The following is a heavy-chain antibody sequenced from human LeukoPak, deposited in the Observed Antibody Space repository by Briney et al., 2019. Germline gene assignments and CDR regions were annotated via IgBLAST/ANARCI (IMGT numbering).Heavy chain of an antibody. V-gene: IGHV3-74*01. D-gene: IGHD6-19*01. CDR1: RFTFSSYW. J-gene: IGHJ3*02. CDR3: ARGRAVAAPPAAFDI. Sequence: GGSLRLSCAASRFTFSSYWMHWVRQAPGKGLVWVSRINSDGSSTSYADSVKGRFTISRDNAKNTLYLQMNSLRAEDTAVYYCARGRAVAAPPAAFDIWGQGTMVTVSS. CDR2: INSDGSST.